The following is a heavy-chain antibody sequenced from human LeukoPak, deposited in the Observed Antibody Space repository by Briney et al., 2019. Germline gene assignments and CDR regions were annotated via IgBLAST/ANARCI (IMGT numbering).Heavy chain of an antibody. V-gene: IGHV4-39*01. Sequence: SETLSLTCTVSGGSISSSNYYWGWIRQPPGQGLEWIGSTYYSGSAYYNPSLKSRVTISVDTSKNQFSLKLSSVTAADAAVYYCARLDYGDYSVDFWGQGTLVTVSS. CDR2: TYYSGSA. J-gene: IGHJ4*02. CDR3: ARLDYGDYSVDF. CDR1: GGSISSSNYY. D-gene: IGHD4-17*01.